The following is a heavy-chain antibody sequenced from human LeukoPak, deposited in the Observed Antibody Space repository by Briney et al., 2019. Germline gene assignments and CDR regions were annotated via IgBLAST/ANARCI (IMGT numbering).Heavy chain of an antibody. J-gene: IGHJ6*02. CDR2: ISGDGGST. Sequence: GGSLRLSCAASGFTFDDYAMHWVRQAPGKGLEWVSLISGDGGSTYYADSVKGRFTISRDNSKNSLYLQMNSLRTEDTALYYCAKDIAAGGELPGARTYYYYGMDVWGQGTTVTVSS. CDR3: AKDIAAGGELPGARTYYYYGMDV. V-gene: IGHV3-43*02. D-gene: IGHD1-26*01. CDR1: GFTFDDYA.